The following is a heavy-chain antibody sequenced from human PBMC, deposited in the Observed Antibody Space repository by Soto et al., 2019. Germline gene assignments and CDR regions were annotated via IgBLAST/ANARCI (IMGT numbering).Heavy chain of an antibody. CDR3: ARHHVVGAAFFDY. Sequence: QVQLVQSGAEVKKTGSSVKVSCKASGGTFSSYAISWVRQAPGQGLEWMGGIIPIFGTANYAQKFQGRVTITADESTSTAYMVLSSLISENTAVYYCARHHVVGAAFFDYWGQGTLVTVSS. CDR1: GGTFSSYA. J-gene: IGHJ4*02. D-gene: IGHD1-26*01. CDR2: IIPIFGTA. V-gene: IGHV1-69*01.